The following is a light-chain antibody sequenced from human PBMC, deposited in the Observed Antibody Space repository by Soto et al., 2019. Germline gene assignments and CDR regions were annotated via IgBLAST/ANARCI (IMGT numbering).Light chain of an antibody. CDR3: CSYAGRSTFV. CDR2: DVS. V-gene: IGLV2-11*01. Sequence: QSALTQPRSVSGSPGQSVTISCTGTSSDIGGYKYVSWYRHNPGRAPKLMIYDVSKRPSGVPDRFSGSKSGNTASLTISGLQAEDEADYYCCSYAGRSTFVFGTGTKVTVL. J-gene: IGLJ1*01. CDR1: SSDIGGYKY.